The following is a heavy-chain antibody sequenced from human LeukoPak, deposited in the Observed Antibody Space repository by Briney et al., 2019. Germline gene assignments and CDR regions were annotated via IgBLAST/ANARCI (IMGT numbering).Heavy chain of an antibody. CDR1: GFTLSSFA. CDR3: AKDHSFSYGSVDY. J-gene: IGHJ4*02. V-gene: IGHV3-23*01. CDR2: ISGSGGST. Sequence: PGGSLRLSCAASGFTLSSFAMSWARQAPGKGLEWVSVISGSGGSTYYTNSVKGRFTISRDNSKNTLYLQMNSLRAEDTAVYFCAKDHSFSYGSVDYWGQGTLVTVSS. D-gene: IGHD6-19*01.